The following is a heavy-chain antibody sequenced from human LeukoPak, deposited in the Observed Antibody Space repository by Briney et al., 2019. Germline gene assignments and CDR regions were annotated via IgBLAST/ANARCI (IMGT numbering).Heavy chain of an antibody. CDR1: GFTFSDYY. D-gene: IGHD6-19*01. J-gene: IGHJ4*02. CDR3: ARALPTSSSGWYPPLDY. V-gene: IGHV3-11*04. CDR2: ISSSGSTI. Sequence: GGSLRLSCAASGFTFSDYYMSWIRQAPGKGLEWVSYISSSGSTIYYADSVKGRFTISRDNAKNSLYLQMNSLRAEDTAVYHCARALPTSSSGWYPPLDYWGQGTLVTVSS.